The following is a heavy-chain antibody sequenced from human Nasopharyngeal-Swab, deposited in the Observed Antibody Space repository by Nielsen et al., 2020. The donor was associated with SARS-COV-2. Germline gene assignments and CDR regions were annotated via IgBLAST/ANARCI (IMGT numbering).Heavy chain of an antibody. CDR2: IIPIFGTA. V-gene: IGHV1-69*13. Sequence: SVKVSCKASGGTFSSYAISWVRQAPGQGLEWMGGIIPIFGTANYAQKFQGRVTITADESTSTAYMELSSLRSEDTAVYYCARDQGGNPVFSYYYYMDVWGKGTTVTVSS. J-gene: IGHJ6*03. CDR1: GGTFSSYA. D-gene: IGHD4-23*01. CDR3: ARDQGGNPVFSYYYYMDV.